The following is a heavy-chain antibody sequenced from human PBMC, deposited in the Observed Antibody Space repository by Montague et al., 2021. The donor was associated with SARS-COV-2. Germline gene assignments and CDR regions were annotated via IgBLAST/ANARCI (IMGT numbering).Heavy chain of an antibody. CDR2: IYYSGST. CDR3: ARVFPRWLQFDPYFDY. J-gene: IGHJ4*02. V-gene: IGHV4-59*01. Sequence: SETLSLTCTVSGGSISSYYWCWIRQPPGKGLEWIGYIYYSGSTNYNPSLKSRVTISVNTSKNQFSLKLSSVTAADTAVYYCARVFPRWLQFDPYFDYWGQGTLATVSS. D-gene: IGHD5-24*01. CDR1: GGSISSYY.